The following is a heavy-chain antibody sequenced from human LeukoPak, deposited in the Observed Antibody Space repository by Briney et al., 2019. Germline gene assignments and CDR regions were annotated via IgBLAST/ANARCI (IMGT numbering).Heavy chain of an antibody. D-gene: IGHD6-19*01. J-gene: IGHJ6*02. CDR1: GFTFSTYA. V-gene: IGHV3-23*01. CDR3: VKGMASGWGYYYYYGMDV. CDR2: ISGHSSNT. Sequence: PGGSLRLSCAASGFTFSTYAMGWVRQAPGKGLEWVSAISGHSSNTYYADSVKGRLTVSRDNSKNTLYLQMNSLRVEYTAVYYCVKGMASGWGYYYYYGMDVWGQGTTVTVSS.